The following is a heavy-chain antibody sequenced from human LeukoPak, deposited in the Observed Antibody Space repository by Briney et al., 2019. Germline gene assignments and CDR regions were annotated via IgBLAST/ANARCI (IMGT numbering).Heavy chain of an antibody. CDR3: ARSGRPLRY. CDR1: GYSISSGYY. D-gene: IGHD1-26*01. V-gene: IGHV4-38-2*01. J-gene: IGHJ4*02. Sequence: SETLSLTCAVSGYSISSGYYWGWIRQPPGKGLEWIGSIYHSGSTYYNPSLKSRVTISVDTSKNQFSLKLSSVTAADTAVYYCARSGRPLRYWGQGTLSASPQ. CDR2: IYHSGST.